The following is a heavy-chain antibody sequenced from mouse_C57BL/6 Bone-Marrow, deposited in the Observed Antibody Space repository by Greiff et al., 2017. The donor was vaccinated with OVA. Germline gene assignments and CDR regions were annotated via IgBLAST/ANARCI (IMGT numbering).Heavy chain of an antibody. V-gene: IGHV1-53*01. D-gene: IGHD2-3*01. J-gene: IGHJ4*01. Sequence: QVQLQQPGTELVKPGASVKLSCKASGYTFTSYWMHWVKQRPGQGLEWIGNINPSNGGTNYNEKFKSKATLTVDKSSSTAYMQLSSLTSEDSAVYVCARSRLLRIYAMDYWGQGTSVTVSS. CDR3: ARSRLLRIYAMDY. CDR1: GYTFTSYW. CDR2: INPSNGGT.